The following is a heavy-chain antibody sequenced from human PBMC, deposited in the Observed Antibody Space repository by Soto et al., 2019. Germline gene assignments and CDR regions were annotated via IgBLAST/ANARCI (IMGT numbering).Heavy chain of an antibody. CDR1: GASITTYY. CDR2: ISYSGST. J-gene: IGHJ4*02. Sequence: SETLSLTCTVSGASITTYYWSWIRQPPGKGLEWIGYISYSGSTDYNPSLKSRVTISFDASKNQISLQVRSATAADAAVYYCAADVGGYIYGLARHWGPGTLVTSPQ. CDR3: AADVGGYIYGLARH. V-gene: IGHV4-59*01. D-gene: IGHD4-17*01.